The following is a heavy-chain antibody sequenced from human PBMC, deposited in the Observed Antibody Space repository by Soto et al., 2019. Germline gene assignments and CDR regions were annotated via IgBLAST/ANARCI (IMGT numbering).Heavy chain of an antibody. V-gene: IGHV5-51*01. CDR3: ARHAPGYYANRDYGMDV. Sequence: GESLKISCKASEFSFTGYWIGWVRQMPGKGLEWMGFIYPGDSDTRYSPSFQGQVTISADKSLSTAYRKSSSLKASVTAMYYCARHAPGYYANRDYGMDVWGQGTTVTVSS. CDR2: IYPGDSDT. J-gene: IGHJ6*02. CDR1: EFSFTGYW. D-gene: IGHD1-26*01.